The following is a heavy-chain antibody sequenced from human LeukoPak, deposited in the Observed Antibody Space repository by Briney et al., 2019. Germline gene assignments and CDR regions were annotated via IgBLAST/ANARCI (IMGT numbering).Heavy chain of an antibody. CDR1: GYTLTSYG. V-gene: IGHV3-7*01. CDR2: LKQDGSEK. J-gene: IGHJ6*03. D-gene: IGHD5-12*01. Sequence: GASVKVSCKASGYTLTSYGISWVRQAPGKGLEWVANLKQDGSEKYYVDSVKGRFTISRDNAKNSLYLQMNSLRAEDTAVYYCASGYSGYDADYYYYMDVWGKGTTVTISS. CDR3: ASGYSGYDADYYYYMDV.